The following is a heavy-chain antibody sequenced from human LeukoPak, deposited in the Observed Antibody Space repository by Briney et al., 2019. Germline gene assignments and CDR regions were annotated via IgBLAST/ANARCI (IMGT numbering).Heavy chain of an antibody. D-gene: IGHD6-19*01. V-gene: IGHV4-4*09. CDR3: ARSGWYSAGYYYYYMDV. CDR1: ADSLIDYY. J-gene: IGHJ6*03. CDR2: VYYNSGGT. Sequence: PPGTLCLSCNVSADSLIDYYRGWIRQSPGRGLEWIGSVYYNSGGTTYSPSLKSRVTISQDKSKNKLSLKLNSVTAADTAVYYCARSGWYSAGYYYYYMDVWGKGTTVTVSS.